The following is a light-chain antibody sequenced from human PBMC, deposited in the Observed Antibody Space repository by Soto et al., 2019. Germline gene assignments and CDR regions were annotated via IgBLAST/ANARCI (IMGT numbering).Light chain of an antibody. V-gene: IGKV3-15*01. CDR2: GAS. CDR1: QSVSSN. Sequence: VMTQSPATLSVSPGERATLSCRASQSVSSNLAWYQQKPGQAPRLLIYGASGRATGIPARFSGSGSGTEFTLTISSLQSEDFAVYYCQHYNNWPFTFGQGTKLEIK. CDR3: QHYNNWPFT. J-gene: IGKJ2*01.